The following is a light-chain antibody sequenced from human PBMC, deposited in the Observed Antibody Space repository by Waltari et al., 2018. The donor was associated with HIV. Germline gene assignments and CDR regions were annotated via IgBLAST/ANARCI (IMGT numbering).Light chain of an antibody. CDR3: QSFHGITAV. CDR2: KDD. J-gene: IGLJ3*02. V-gene: IGLV6-57*02. Sequence: NFMLTQTHSVSASPGKTVTLSCRGSSGRGPTNYVPWYQQRPGSAPPTVIYKDDERPSGVPDRFSGSINSSSNSASLTISGLKTEDEADYYCQSFHGITAVFGGGTKLTVL. CDR1: SGRGPTNY.